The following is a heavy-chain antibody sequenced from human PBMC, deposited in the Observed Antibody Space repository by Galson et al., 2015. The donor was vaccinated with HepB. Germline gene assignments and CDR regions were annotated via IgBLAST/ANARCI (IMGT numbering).Heavy chain of an antibody. J-gene: IGHJ5*02. CDR1: GYTFTGYY. V-gene: IGHV1-2*02. Sequence: SVKVSCKASGYTFTGYYMHWVRQAPGQGLEWMGWINPNSGGTNYAQKFQGRVTMTRDTSISTAYMELSRLRSDDTAVYYCARAAGALRAAAAGTRRWFDPWGQGTLVTVSS. D-gene: IGHD6-13*01. CDR2: INPNSGGT. CDR3: ARAAGALRAAAAGTRRWFDP.